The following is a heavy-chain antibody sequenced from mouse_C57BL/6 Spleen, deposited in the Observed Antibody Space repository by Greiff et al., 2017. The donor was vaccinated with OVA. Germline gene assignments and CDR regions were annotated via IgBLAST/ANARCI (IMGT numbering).Heavy chain of an antibody. CDR3: ARPYDGEGYFDV. CDR1: GFTFSDYY. Sequence: EVQGVESGGGLVQPGGSLKLSCAASGFTFSDYYMCWVRQTPEKRLEWVAYISNGGGSTYYPDTVKGRFTISRDNAKNTLYLQMSRLKSEDTAMYYCARPYDGEGYFDVWGTGTTVTVSS. V-gene: IGHV5-12*01. CDR2: ISNGGGST. D-gene: IGHD2-12*01. J-gene: IGHJ1*03.